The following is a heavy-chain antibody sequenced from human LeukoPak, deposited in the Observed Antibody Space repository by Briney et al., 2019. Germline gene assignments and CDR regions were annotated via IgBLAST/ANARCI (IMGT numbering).Heavy chain of an antibody. D-gene: IGHD3-9*01. CDR1: GFIVNTCY. V-gene: IGHV3-66*01. Sequence: PGGSLRLSCAASGFIVNTCYMSWVRRAPGKGLEWVSVIYTGETTFYADSVKGRFTISRDNSKNTVYLQMNSLRADDTAVYYCTRDPPLTRGYGMDVWGQGTTVTASS. CDR3: TRDPPLTRGYGMDV. CDR2: IYTGETT. J-gene: IGHJ6*02.